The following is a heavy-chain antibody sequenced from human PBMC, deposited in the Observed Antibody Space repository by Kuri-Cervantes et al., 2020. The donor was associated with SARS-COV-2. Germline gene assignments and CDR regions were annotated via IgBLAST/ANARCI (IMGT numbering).Heavy chain of an antibody. V-gene: IGHV3-23*01. CDR3: ASNTYYYDSSGYQSSYYFYF. D-gene: IGHD3-22*01. CDR1: GFTFSRYA. J-gene: IGHJ4*02. CDR2: ISGSGGST. Sequence: GGSLRLSCAASGFTFSRYAMSWVRQAPGKGLEWVSAISGSGGSTYYADSVKGRFTISRDNTKNSLYLHMNSLRAEDTAVYYCASNTYYYDSSGYQSSYYFYFWGQGTLVTVSS.